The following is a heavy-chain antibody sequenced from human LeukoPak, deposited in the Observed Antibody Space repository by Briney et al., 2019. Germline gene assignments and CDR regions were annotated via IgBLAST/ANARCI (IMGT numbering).Heavy chain of an antibody. CDR2: IYYSGST. J-gene: IGHJ4*02. D-gene: IGHD4-17*01. CDR3: ARGMTTVTTFIDY. CDR1: GGSISSYY. V-gene: IGHV4-59*01. Sequence: PSETLSLTCTVSGGSISSYYWSWIRQPPGKGLEWIGHIYYSGSTNYNPSLKSRVTISVDTSKNQFSLKLSSVTAADTAVYYCARGMTTVTTFIDYWGQGTLVTVSS.